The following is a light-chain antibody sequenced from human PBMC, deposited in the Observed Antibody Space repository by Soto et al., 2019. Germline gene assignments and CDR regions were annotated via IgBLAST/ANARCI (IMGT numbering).Light chain of an antibody. V-gene: IGKV1-5*03. CDR3: QHYNSYSEA. CDR1: QTISSW. CDR2: KAS. J-gene: IGKJ1*01. Sequence: DIQMTQSPSTLSGSFVDRVTITCRASQTISSWLAWYQQKPGKAPKLLIYKASTLKSGVPSRVSGSGSGTECTLTSSSLQPDDFATYYCQHYNSYSEAFGQGTKVEIK.